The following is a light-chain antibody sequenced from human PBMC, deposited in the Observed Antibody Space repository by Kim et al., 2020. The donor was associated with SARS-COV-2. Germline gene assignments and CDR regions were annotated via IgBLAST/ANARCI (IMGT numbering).Light chain of an antibody. J-gene: IGKJ4*01. CDR3: QQCNFYPLP. Sequence: DIQMTQSPSSLSASVGDRVTITCRASQAINTYLAWFQQKPGKAPKSLIYGTSSLQSGLPSRFSGSGSWTNFTLTISSLQPEDFATYYCQQCNFYPLPFGGGTKVDIK. CDR2: GTS. V-gene: IGKV1-16*01. CDR1: QAINTY.